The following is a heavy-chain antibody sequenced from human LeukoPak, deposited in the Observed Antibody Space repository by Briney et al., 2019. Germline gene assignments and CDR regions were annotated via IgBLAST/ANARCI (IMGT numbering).Heavy chain of an antibody. Sequence: ASVKVSCKASGYTFTGYYMHWVRQAPGQGLEWMGWINPSSGGTNYAQKFQGGVTMTRDTSISTAYMELSRLRSDDTAVYYCARDSDEYYYDSSGYLYGYWGQGTLVTVSS. CDR1: GYTFTGYY. D-gene: IGHD3-22*01. CDR2: INPSSGGT. V-gene: IGHV1-2*02. CDR3: ARDSDEYYYDSSGYLYGY. J-gene: IGHJ4*02.